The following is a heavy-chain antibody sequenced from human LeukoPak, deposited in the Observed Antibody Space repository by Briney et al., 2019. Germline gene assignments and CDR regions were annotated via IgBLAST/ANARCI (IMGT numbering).Heavy chain of an antibody. Sequence: PGGSLRLSCTASELTFSDYYVDWVRQAPGKGLEWVGRTRNKANSYTTDFAASVKGRFTISRDDSRNSLYLQMNSLKTEDTAVYYCADLGTPYWGQGTLVTVSS. CDR1: ELTFSDYY. J-gene: IGHJ4*02. CDR3: ADLGTPY. V-gene: IGHV3-72*01. CDR2: TRNKANSYTT.